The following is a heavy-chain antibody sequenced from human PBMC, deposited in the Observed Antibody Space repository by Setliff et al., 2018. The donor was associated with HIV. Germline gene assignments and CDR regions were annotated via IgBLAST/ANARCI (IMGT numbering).Heavy chain of an antibody. J-gene: IGHJ4*02. V-gene: IGHV4-39*02. Sequence: SETLSLTCTVSGGSISSSSYYWGWIRQPPGKGLEWIGNIHYSRGSSYNASLKSRVTISLDTSKNHFSLKLSSVAAADTAVYYCARRKRYFVPFDYWGQGTLVSVSS. D-gene: IGHD3-9*01. CDR1: GGSISSSSYY. CDR3: ARRKRYFVPFDY. CDR2: IHYSRGS.